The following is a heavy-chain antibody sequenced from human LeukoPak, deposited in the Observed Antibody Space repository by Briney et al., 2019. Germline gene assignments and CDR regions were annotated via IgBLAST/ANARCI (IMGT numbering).Heavy chain of an antibody. Sequence: GGSLRLSCAASGFTFSSYEMNWVRQAPGKGLEWVSYISSSGSTIYYADSVKGRFTISRDNAKNSLHLQMNSLRAEDTAVYYCARECYSSSSTLLVYYYYYMDVWGKGTTVTISS. CDR1: GFTFSSYE. CDR3: ARECYSSSSTLLVYYYYYMDV. J-gene: IGHJ6*03. CDR2: ISSSGSTI. D-gene: IGHD6-6*01. V-gene: IGHV3-48*03.